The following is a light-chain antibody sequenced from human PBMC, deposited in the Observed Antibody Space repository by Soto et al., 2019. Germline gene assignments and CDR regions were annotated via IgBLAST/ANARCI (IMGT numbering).Light chain of an antibody. J-gene: IGKJ1*01. Sequence: EIVMTQSPATLSVSPGERATLSCRASQSVSRDLAWYQQKPGQAPRLLIYGASTRAAGIPARFTGSGSGIEFSLTISSLLSEDSAFYYCQQYFNWPLTWTFGPGTKVQIK. CDR1: QSVSRD. CDR3: QQYFNWPLTWT. V-gene: IGKV3-15*01. CDR2: GAS.